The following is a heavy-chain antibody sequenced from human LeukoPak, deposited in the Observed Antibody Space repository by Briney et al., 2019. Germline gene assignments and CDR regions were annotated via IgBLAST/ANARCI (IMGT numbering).Heavy chain of an antibody. CDR3: ASEPAIMRGTDYFYYFDV. V-gene: IGHV3-53*01. D-gene: IGHD2-8*02. CDR2: IYRDGRS. Sequence: PGGSLRLSCTVSGFSVNRHYMDWVRQAPGKGLEWVSFIYRDGRSYPADSVEGRFSISRDDSKNTVFLQMNNLRVEDTAVYYCASEPAIMRGTDYFYYFDVWGKGTSVTVSS. J-gene: IGHJ6*03. CDR1: GFSVNRHY.